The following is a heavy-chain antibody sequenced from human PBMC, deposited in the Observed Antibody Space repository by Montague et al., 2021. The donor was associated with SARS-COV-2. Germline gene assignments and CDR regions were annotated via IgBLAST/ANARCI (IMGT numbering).Heavy chain of an antibody. CDR3: ARLGDGVVPSPILGVGPYYSYYYMDV. J-gene: IGHJ6*03. V-gene: IGHV4-34*01. CDR1: GGSFSTYS. Sequence: SQTLSLTCAVHGGSFSTYSWNWIRQPPGKGLEWIGEIHHGGSTNYNPSLKSRVTISADMSKNQFSLKLTFVAAADTAVYYCARLGDGVVPSPILGVGPYYSYYYMDVWGKGTTVTVSS. D-gene: IGHD3-10*01. CDR2: IHHGGST.